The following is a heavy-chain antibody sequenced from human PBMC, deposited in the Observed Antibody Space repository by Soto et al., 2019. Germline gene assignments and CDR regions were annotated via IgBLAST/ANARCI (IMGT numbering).Heavy chain of an antibody. D-gene: IGHD6-19*01. CDR1: GYIFTDYY. CDR3: ARDSAAGVGIGWDY. J-gene: IGHJ4*01. CDR2: VNPNSDDT. Sequence: ASVKVSCKASGYIFTDYYIHWVRQAPGQGLEWMGWVNPNSDDTRYAQKFRGRVTVTMDTSITTAYMDPSRLTSDDTAVYYCARDSAAGVGIGWDYWGQGTLVTVSS. V-gene: IGHV1-2*02.